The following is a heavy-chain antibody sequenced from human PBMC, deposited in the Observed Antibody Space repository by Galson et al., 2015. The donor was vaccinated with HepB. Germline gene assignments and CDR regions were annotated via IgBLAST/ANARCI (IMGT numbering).Heavy chain of an antibody. J-gene: IGHJ4*02. V-gene: IGHV3-30*04. Sequence: SLRLSCAAPGFPFSSYAMHWVRQAPGKGLEWVAVISYDGSNKYYADSVKGRFTISRDNSKNTLYLQMNSLRAEDTAVYYCSRPNYGSGSYYNQWYFDYWGQGTLVTVSS. CDR2: ISYDGSNK. CDR1: GFPFSSYA. D-gene: IGHD3-10*01. CDR3: SRPNYGSGSYYNQWYFDY.